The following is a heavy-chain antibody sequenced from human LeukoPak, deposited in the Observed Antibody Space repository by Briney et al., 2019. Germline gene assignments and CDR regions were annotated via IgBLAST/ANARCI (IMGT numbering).Heavy chain of an antibody. CDR2: INWNGGST. CDR1: GFTFDDYA. V-gene: IGHV3-20*04. CDR3: ARGESSSWYWVGFDY. Sequence: PGGSLRLSCAASGFTFDDYAMHWVRQAPGKGLEWVSGINWNGGSTGYADSVKGRFTISRDNAKNSLYLQMNSLRAEDTALYYCARGESSSWYWVGFDYWGQGTLVTVSS. D-gene: IGHD6-13*01. J-gene: IGHJ4*02.